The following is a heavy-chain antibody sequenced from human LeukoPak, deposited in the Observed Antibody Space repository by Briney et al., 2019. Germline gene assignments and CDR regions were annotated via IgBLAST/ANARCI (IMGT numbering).Heavy chain of an antibody. V-gene: IGHV4-34*01. CDR2: INHSGST. D-gene: IGHD3-22*01. CDR3: ARGRTSYYYDSSGYYYER. Sequence: SETLSLTCAVYGGSFSGCYWSWIRQPPGKGLEWIGEINHSGSTNYNPSLKSRVTISVDTSKNQFSLKLSSVTAADTAVYYCARGRTSYYYDSSGYYYERWGQGTLVTVSS. J-gene: IGHJ4*02. CDR1: GGSFSGCY.